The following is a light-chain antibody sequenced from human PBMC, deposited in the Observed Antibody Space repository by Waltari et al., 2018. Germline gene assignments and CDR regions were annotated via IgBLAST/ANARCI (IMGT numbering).Light chain of an antibody. CDR3: GTWDSSLALWL. CDR1: PPPVGKTG. Sequence: QSVLTQPPSVSAAPGHKVSIHCPGTPPPVGKTGVFLYRQLPGPAPKLLIYVTNGRPTGTPDRFSGSKSATTAILDIAGLQPGDEADYYCGTWDSSLALWLFGGGTKLTV. J-gene: IGLJ3*02. CDR2: VTN. V-gene: IGLV1-51*02.